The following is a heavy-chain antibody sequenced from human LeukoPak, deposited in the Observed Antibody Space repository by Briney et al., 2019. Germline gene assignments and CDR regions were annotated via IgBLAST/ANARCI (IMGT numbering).Heavy chain of an antibody. CDR1: GGTLSRHS. CDR2: IIPIFGTT. J-gene: IGHJ3*02. D-gene: IGHD3-22*01. CDR3: ARGLSTMMTYFDI. V-gene: IGHV1-69*06. Sequence: SVKVSCKASGGTLSRHSFRWVRQAPGQGPEYMGGIIPIFGTTNYAQNFQGRVTITADSSTNTAYMELSSLTSEDTAIYYCARGLSTMMTYFDIWGQGTVVTVSS.